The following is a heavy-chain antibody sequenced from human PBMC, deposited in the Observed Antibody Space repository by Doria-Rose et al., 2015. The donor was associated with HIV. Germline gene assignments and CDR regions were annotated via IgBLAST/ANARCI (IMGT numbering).Heavy chain of an antibody. Sequence: SGPVLVKPTETLTLTCTVSGVSLSSPGMGVSWIRQPPGKALEWLANIFSDDERSYNTSLKSRLTISRGTSKSQVVLTMTDMDPVDTATYYCARIKSSRWYHKYYFDSWGQGTLVIVSA. CDR2: IFSDDER. D-gene: IGHD6-13*01. CDR1: GVSLSSPGMG. J-gene: IGHJ4*02. CDR3: ARIKSSRWYHKYYFDS. V-gene: IGHV2-26*01.